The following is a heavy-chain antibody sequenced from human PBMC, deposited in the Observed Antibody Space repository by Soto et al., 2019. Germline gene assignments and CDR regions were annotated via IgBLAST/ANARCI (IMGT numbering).Heavy chain of an antibody. CDR1: GGSISSGGYS. J-gene: IGHJ5*02. D-gene: IGHD5-12*01. V-gene: IGHV4-30-2*01. Sequence: QLQLQESGSGLLKPSQTLSRTCAVSGGSISSGGYSWSWIRQTPGKGVEWIGYIYHSGSTYYNPSLKSRVTISVDRSKNQFSLKLSSVTAADTAVYYCASYIVATIRGGWFDPWGQGTLVTVSS. CDR3: ASYIVATIRGGWFDP. CDR2: IYHSGST.